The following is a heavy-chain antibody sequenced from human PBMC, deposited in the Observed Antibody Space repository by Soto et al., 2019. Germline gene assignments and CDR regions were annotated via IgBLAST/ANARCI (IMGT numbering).Heavy chain of an antibody. Sequence: PSETLSLTCTVSGGSISSADYYWSWVRQPPGKGLEWIGYIYYSGSTFVNPSLESRVTISKDMSRNEFSLRLKSVTAADTAVYYCARAIVVTIGGMDVWGQGTTVTVSS. CDR3: ARAIVVTIGGMDV. CDR1: GGSISSADYY. J-gene: IGHJ6*02. CDR2: IYYSGST. V-gene: IGHV4-30-4*01. D-gene: IGHD5-12*01.